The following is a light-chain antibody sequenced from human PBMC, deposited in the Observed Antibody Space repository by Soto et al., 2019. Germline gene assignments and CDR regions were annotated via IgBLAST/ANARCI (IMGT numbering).Light chain of an antibody. J-gene: IGKJ5*01. CDR2: QTS. V-gene: IGKV3-11*01. CDR1: QYINTR. CDR3: QQRNIWPPVT. Sequence: ILLTQSPSTLSSFPGDRVTLSCRASQYINTRLAWYQHRPGQAPRLLIYQTSIRAAGIPASFSASGSGTDFTLTISSLEHEDSAVYYCQQRNIWPPVTFGQGTRLEIK.